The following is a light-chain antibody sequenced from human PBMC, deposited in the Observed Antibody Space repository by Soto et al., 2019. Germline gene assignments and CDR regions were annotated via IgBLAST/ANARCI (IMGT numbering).Light chain of an antibody. V-gene: IGKV1-5*01. CDR3: QQYNSYSQT. J-gene: IGKJ1*01. CDR2: AAS. CDR1: QSISSY. Sequence: DIQMTQAPSSPSASLGDLVTISCRASQSISSYLNWYQQKPGKAHKLLIYAASSLESGVPSRFSGSGSGTEFTLTISSLQPDDSATYYCQQYNSYSQTCGNGTKGDLK.